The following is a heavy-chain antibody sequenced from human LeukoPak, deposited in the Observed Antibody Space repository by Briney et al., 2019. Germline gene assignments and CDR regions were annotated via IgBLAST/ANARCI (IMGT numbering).Heavy chain of an antibody. D-gene: IGHD2-2*01. CDR3: ARDCRSTSCYAGAYYYGMDV. CDR2: IYYSGST. Sequence: SETLSLTCTVSGGSTSSGGYYWSWIRQHPGKGLEWIGYIYYSGSTYYNPSLKSRVTISVDTSKNQFSLKLSSVTAADTAVYYCARDCRSTSCYAGAYYYGMDVWGQGTTVTVSS. J-gene: IGHJ6*02. CDR1: GGSTSSGGYY. V-gene: IGHV4-31*03.